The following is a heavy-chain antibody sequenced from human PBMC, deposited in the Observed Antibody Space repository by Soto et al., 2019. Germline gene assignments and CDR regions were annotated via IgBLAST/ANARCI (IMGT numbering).Heavy chain of an antibody. V-gene: IGHV1-18*01. D-gene: IGHD1-26*01. CDR3: ARPHLVGATVSLFDL. CDR1: GYTFTSYG. J-gene: IGHJ4*02. Sequence: VKVSCKASGYTFTSYGISWVRQAPGQGLEWMGWISAYNGNTNYAQKLQGRVTMTTDTSTSTAYMELRSLRSDDTAIYYCARPHLVGATVSLFDLWGQGTLVTVSS. CDR2: ISAYNGNT.